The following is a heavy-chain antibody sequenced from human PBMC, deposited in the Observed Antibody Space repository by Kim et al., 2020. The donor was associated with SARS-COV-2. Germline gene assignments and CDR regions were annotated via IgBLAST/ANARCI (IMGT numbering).Heavy chain of an antibody. D-gene: IGHD2-15*01. CDR1: GGSISSSNW. CDR3: AREWWGTTGDYYYYGMDV. CDR2: IYHSGST. Sequence: SETLSLTCAVSGGSISSSNWWSWVRQPPGKGLEWIGEIYHSGSTNYNPSLKSRVTISVDKSKNQFSLKLSSVTAADTAVYYCAREWWGTTGDYYYYGMDVWGQGTTVTVSS. J-gene: IGHJ6*02. V-gene: IGHV4-4*02.